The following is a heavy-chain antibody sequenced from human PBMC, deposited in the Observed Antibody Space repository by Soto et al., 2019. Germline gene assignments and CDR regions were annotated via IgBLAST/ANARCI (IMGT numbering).Heavy chain of an antibody. V-gene: IGHV3-30-3*01. D-gene: IGHD2-2*02. J-gene: IGHJ5*02. CDR1: GFTFSSYA. Sequence: GGSLRLSCAASGFTFSSYAMHWVRQAPGKGLEWVAVISYDGSNKYYADSVKGRFTISRDNSKNTLYLQMNSLRAEDTAVYYCASFLLYRLAWGQGTLVTVSS. CDR3: ASFLLYRLA. CDR2: ISYDGSNK.